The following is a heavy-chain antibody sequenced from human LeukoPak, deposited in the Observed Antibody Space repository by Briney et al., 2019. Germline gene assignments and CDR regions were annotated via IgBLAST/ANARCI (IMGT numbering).Heavy chain of an antibody. V-gene: IGHV3-30*04. CDR3: ARGGPEYCSGGSCFYFDY. CDR1: GFTFSSYA. J-gene: IGHJ4*02. Sequence: PGGSLRLSCAASGFTFSSYAMHWVRQAPGKGLEWVAVISYDGSNIYYADSVKGRFTISRDNSKNTLYLQMNSLRAEDTAVYYCARGGPEYCSGGSCFYFDYWGQGTLVTVSS. D-gene: IGHD2-15*01. CDR2: ISYDGSNI.